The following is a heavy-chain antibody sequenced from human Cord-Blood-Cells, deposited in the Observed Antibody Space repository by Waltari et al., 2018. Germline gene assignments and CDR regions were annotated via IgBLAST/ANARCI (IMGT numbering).Heavy chain of an antibody. CDR2: IKSKTNGGTT. CDR3: TTAPSGIGRFFRGENWFDP. D-gene: IGHD3-3*01. V-gene: IGHV3-15*01. CDR1: GFTFSNAW. J-gene: IGHJ5*02. Sequence: EVQLVESGGGLVKPGGSLRLSCVASGFTFSNAWMSWVRQAPGKGLEWVGRIKSKTNGGTTDYAAPVKGRYTISRDDSKNTLYLQMNSLKTEDTAVYYCTTAPSGIGRFFRGENWFDPWGQGTLVTVSS.